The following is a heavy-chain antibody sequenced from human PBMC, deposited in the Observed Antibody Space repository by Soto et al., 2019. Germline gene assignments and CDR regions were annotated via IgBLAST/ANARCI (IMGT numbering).Heavy chain of an antibody. CDR3: ARDTGILWAENGMDV. Sequence: QVQLQESGPGLVKPSETLSLTCTVSGGSVSSGHFYWSWIRQPPGKGLEWIGYIYYSGSTNYNPSLKSRVTISVDTSKNQFSLKLSSVTAADTAVYYCARDTGILWAENGMDVWGQGTTVTVSS. CDR1: GGSVSSGHFY. D-gene: IGHD3-10*01. V-gene: IGHV4-61*01. J-gene: IGHJ6*02. CDR2: IYYSGST.